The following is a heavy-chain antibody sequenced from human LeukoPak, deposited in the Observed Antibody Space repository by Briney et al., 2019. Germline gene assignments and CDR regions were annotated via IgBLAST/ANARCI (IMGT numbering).Heavy chain of an antibody. Sequence: AASVKVSCKASGYTFTSYGISWVRQAPGQGLEWMGWISAYNGNTNYAQKLQGRVTMTTDTSTSTAYMELRSLRSDDTAVYYCARASGNWTQGYYYYYYMDVWGKGTTVTVSS. CDR1: GYTFTSYG. V-gene: IGHV1-18*01. J-gene: IGHJ6*03. CDR3: ARASGNWTQGYYYYYYMDV. D-gene: IGHD1-1*01. CDR2: ISAYNGNT.